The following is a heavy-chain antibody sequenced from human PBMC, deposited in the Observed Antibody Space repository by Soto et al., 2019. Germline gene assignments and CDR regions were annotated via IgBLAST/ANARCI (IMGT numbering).Heavy chain of an antibody. J-gene: IGHJ6*04. CDR3: AKVAYYDFWSGYFPDV. D-gene: IGHD3-3*01. Sequence: GGSLRLSCAASGFTFRTYAMSWFRQAPGKGLEWVSAISGSGGSTYYADSVKGRFTISRDNSKNTLYLQMNSLRAEDTAVYYCAKVAYYDFWSGYFPDVWGKGTTVTVSS. V-gene: IGHV3-23*01. CDR2: ISGSGGST. CDR1: GFTFRTYA.